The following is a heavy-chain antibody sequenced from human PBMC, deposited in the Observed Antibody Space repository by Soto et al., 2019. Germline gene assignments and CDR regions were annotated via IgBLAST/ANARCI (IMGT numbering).Heavy chain of an antibody. CDR3: AKEEVERTYNFDF. CDR1: GFTFSSYA. Sequence: RALRLPCAASGFTFSSYAMSWVRQVPWKGLEGVSVMSGSGDGTYYADSVKGRFTMSRDNSKNTLDLQMNSVRVEDTALYYFAKEEVERTYNFDFWGQGSLVTVSS. CDR2: MSGSGDGT. J-gene: IGHJ4*01. V-gene: IGHV3-23*01. D-gene: IGHD1-1*01.